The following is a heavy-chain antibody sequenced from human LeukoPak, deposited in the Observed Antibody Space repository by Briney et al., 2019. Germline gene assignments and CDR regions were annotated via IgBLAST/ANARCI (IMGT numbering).Heavy chain of an antibody. D-gene: IGHD1-26*01. J-gene: IGHJ4*02. V-gene: IGHV3-64*02. CDR1: GFSFRNYA. CDR2: INTDGRIT. Sequence: SGGSLGLSCVASGFSFRNYAIHWVRQAPGKGLEYVSVINTDGRITYYADSVKGRFTISRDNSKNTVYLQMDSLRSEDMAVYYCTRDGGSFCDFDYWGQGALVTVSS. CDR3: TRDGGSFCDFDY.